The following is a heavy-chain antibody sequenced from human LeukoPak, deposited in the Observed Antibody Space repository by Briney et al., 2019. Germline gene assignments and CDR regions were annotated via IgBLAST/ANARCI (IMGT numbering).Heavy chain of an antibody. CDR1: GYTFTGYY. D-gene: IGHD3-9*01. CDR3: ARQDILTGYVWFDP. Sequence: VASVKVSCKASGYTFTGYYMHWVRQAPGQGLEWMGWINPNSGGTSYAQKFQGRVTMTRDTSISTAYMELSRLRSDDTAVYYCARQDILTGYVWFDPWGQGTLVTVSS. J-gene: IGHJ5*02. V-gene: IGHV1-2*02. CDR2: INPNSGGT.